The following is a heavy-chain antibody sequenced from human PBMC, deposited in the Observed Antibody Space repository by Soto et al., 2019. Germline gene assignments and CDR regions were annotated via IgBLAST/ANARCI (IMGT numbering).Heavy chain of an antibody. CDR2: IYPNGGTT. V-gene: IGHV1-46*03. Sequence: ASVKVSCKTSGYTFTNNYMHWVRQAPGQGLEWMGMIYPNGGTTDYAQKFQGRVTMTSDTSTTTVYMELSSLTADDRAVYYCVRDNSGFDYWGQGTVVPVSP. CDR3: VRDNSGFDY. CDR1: GYTFTNNY. D-gene: IGHD6-13*01. J-gene: IGHJ4*02.